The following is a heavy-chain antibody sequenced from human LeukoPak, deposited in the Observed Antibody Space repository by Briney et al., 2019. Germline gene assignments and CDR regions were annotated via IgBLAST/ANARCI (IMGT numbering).Heavy chain of an antibody. CDR2: ISSSSSTI. Sequence: GGSLRLSCAASGFTFSSYSMNWVRQAPGKGLEWVSYISSSSSTIYYADSVKGRFTISRDNAKNSLYLQMDNLRDEDTATYYCMRDVSGYPYWGQGTLVTVSS. D-gene: IGHD5-12*01. J-gene: IGHJ4*02. V-gene: IGHV3-48*02. CDR1: GFTFSSYS. CDR3: MRDVSGYPY.